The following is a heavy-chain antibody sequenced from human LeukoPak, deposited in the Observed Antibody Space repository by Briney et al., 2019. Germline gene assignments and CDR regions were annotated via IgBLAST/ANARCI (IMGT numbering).Heavy chain of an antibody. D-gene: IGHD2-2*01. CDR3: ARLVRYCSSTSCYYPHYYYYYYMDV. Sequence: SETLSLTCTVSGGSFSTYYWSWIRQPAGKGLEWIGRIYTSGSTNYNPSLKSRVTMSVDTSKNQFSLKLSSVTAADTAVYYCARLVRYCSSTSCYYPHYYYYYYMDVWGKGTTVTISS. J-gene: IGHJ6*03. CDR2: IYTSGST. CDR1: GGSFSTYY. V-gene: IGHV4-4*07.